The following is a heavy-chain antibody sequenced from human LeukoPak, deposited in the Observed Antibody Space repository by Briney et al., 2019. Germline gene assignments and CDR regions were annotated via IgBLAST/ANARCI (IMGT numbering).Heavy chain of an antibody. CDR3: AKNLLGDAAYSWYLDL. D-gene: IGHD1-26*01. J-gene: IGHJ2*01. CDR1: GFAVSANY. CDR2: IYSGGST. Sequence: GGSLRLSCAASGFAVSANYMNWVRQAPGKGLEWVSVIYSGGSTYYADSVKGRVTISRDNSKNTLYLQMNSLRAEDTAVYFCAKNLLGDAAYSWYLDLWGRGTLVTVSS. V-gene: IGHV3-53*01.